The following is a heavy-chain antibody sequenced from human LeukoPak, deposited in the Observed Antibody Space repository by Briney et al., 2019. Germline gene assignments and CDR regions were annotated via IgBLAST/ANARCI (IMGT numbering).Heavy chain of an antibody. V-gene: IGHV1-69*06. Sequence: ASVKVSCKASGYTFTGYYMHWVRQARGQGLEWMGGIIPIFGTANYAQKFQGRVTITADKSTSTAYMELSSLRSEDTAVYYCAGDGRMATTDTEQFDYWGQGTLVTVPS. J-gene: IGHJ4*02. CDR3: AGDGRMATTDTEQFDY. CDR2: IIPIFGTA. CDR1: GYTFTGYY. D-gene: IGHD5-24*01.